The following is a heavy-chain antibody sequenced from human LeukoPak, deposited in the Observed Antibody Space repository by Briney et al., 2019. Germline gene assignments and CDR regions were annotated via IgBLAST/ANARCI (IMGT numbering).Heavy chain of an antibody. Sequence: GGSLRLSCAASRFTFRNAWMSWVRAAPGKGLEWVGRVNSKTDGGNTDYAAPVKRRFTISRDDSKNTLYLQMNSLTTEDTAVYYCKTRGNIVEVPAAPTNWFDPWGEGTLVTVSS. V-gene: IGHV3-15*01. J-gene: IGHJ5*02. CDR2: VNSKTDGGNT. CDR1: RFTFRNAW. CDR3: KTRGNIVEVPAAPTNWFDP. D-gene: IGHD2-2*01.